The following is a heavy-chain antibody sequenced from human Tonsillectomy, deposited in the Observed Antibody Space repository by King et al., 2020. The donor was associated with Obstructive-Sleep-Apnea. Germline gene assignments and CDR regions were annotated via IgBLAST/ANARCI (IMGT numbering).Heavy chain of an antibody. Sequence: QLQESGPGLVKPSETLSLTCAVSGGSISSHYWSWIRQPPGKGLEWIGYINYSGSTNYNPSLKSRVTISLDKSKNQFSLRLGSVTAADTAVYYCARLRSVAGTRTPSFDVWGQGPLVTVSS. J-gene: IGHJ3*01. D-gene: IGHD6-19*01. V-gene: IGHV4-59*08. CDR3: ARLRSVAGTRTPSFDV. CDR1: GGSISSHY. CDR2: INYSGST.